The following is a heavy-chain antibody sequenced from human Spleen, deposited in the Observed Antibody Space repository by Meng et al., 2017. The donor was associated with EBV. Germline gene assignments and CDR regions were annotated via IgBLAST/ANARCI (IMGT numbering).Heavy chain of an antibody. V-gene: IGHV4-39*07. D-gene: IGHD2-8*01. Sequence: QAQRHEGGPGSVTSFEPLSLSCAVSGASITTGAYSWAWIRQPPGQGLEWIGTIYHTERTYYNPSLKSRVTISIDTSSNHFSLKLNSVPAADTAVYYCARNTQYGSLYYFDTWGQGTLVTVSS. CDR2: IYHTERT. CDR1: GASITTGAYS. CDR3: ARNTQYGSLYYFDT. J-gene: IGHJ4*02.